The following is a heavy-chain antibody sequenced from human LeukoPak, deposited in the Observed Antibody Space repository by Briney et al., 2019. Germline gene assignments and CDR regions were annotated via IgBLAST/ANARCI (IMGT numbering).Heavy chain of an antibody. CDR2: IIPIFGTA. Sequence: GASVKVSCKASEGTFSSYAISWVRQAPGQGLEWMGGIIPIFGTANYAQKFQCRVTITADESTSTAYMELSSLRSEDTAVYYCARVGADFDFWSGYYKRGRWFDPWGQGTLVTVSS. CDR3: ARVGADFDFWSGYYKRGRWFDP. J-gene: IGHJ5*02. V-gene: IGHV1-69*13. CDR1: EGTFSSYA. D-gene: IGHD3-3*01.